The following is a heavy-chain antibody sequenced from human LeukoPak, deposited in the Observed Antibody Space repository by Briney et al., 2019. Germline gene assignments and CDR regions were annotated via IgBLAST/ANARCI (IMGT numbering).Heavy chain of an antibody. J-gene: IGHJ5*02. Sequence: GASVKVSCKASGYTFTHYYMHWVRQAPGQRLEWMGWINPNSGGTNYAQNFQGRVTMTRDTSTSTAYMELSSLRSDDTALYYCARNVRSSSGSWEENWFDPWGQGTLVTVSS. CDR2: INPNSGGT. CDR1: GYTFTHYY. CDR3: ARNVRSSSGSWEENWFDP. D-gene: IGHD6-19*01. V-gene: IGHV1-2*02.